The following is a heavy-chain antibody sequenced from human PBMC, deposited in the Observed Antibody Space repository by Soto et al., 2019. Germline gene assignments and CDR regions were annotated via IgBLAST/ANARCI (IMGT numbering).Heavy chain of an antibody. V-gene: IGHV3-30*18. J-gene: IGHJ6*02. Sequence: QVQLVESGGGVVQPGRSLRLSCAASGFTFSSYGMHWVRQAPGKGLEWVAVISYDGSNKYYADSVKGRFTISRDNSKNTLYLQMNSLRAEDTAVYYCAKDLKGYYYGMDVWGQGTTVTVSS. CDR1: GFTFSSYG. CDR3: AKDLKGYYYGMDV. CDR2: ISYDGSNK. D-gene: IGHD3-9*01.